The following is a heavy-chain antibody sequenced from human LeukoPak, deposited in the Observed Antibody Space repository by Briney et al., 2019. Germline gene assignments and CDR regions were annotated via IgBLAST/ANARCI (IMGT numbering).Heavy chain of an antibody. D-gene: IGHD3-3*01. CDR2: IYYSGST. CDR3: ARKYYDFWSGPYYFDY. V-gene: IGHV4-30-4*08. Sequence: SQTQSLTCTVSGGSISSGDYYWSWIRQPPGKGLEWIGYIYYSGSTYYNPSLKSRVTISVDTSKNQFSLKLSSVTAADTAVYYCARKYYDFWSGPYYFDYWGQGTLVTVSS. J-gene: IGHJ4*02. CDR1: GGSISSGDYY.